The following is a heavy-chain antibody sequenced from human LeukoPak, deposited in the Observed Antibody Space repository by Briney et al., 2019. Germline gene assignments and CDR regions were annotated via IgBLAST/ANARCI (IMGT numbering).Heavy chain of an antibody. V-gene: IGHV3-53*01. CDR2: IYSGGST. CDR1: GFTFSSNY. CDR3: ARGPTYYYDSSGYYYDDY. D-gene: IGHD3-22*01. J-gene: IGHJ4*02. Sequence: PGGSLRLSCAASGFTFSSNYMSWVRQAPGKGLEWVSVIYSGGSTYYADSVKGRFTISRDNSKNTLYLQMNSLRAEDTAVYYCARGPTYYYDSSGYYYDDYWGQGTLVTVSS.